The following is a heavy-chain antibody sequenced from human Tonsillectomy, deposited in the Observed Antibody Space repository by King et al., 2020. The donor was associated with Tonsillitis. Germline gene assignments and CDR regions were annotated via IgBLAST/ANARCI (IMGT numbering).Heavy chain of an antibody. CDR3: AREGYFDCLLLAFDI. D-gene: IGHD3-9*01. V-gene: IGHV4-38-2*02. CDR1: RYSISTGFY. J-gene: IGHJ3*02. CDR2: IYHSGST. Sequence: LQLQESGPGLVKPSETLSLTCEVSRYSISTGFYWGWIRQSPGKGLEWIGSIYHSGSTYYNPSLKSRVTISVDTFKNQFSLRLTSVTAADTAVYYCAREGYFDCLLLAFDIWGQGTMVTVSS.